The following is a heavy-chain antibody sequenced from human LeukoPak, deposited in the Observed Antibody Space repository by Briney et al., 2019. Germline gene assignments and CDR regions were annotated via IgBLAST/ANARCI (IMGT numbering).Heavy chain of an antibody. Sequence: GGSLRLSCAASGFTFSGHYMDWVRQAPGKGLEWVGRTRNKANSYTTEYAASVKGRLTISRDDSKNSLYLQMNSLKTEDTAVYYCARAVGYCSGGSCYTQAAFDIWGQGTMVTVSS. D-gene: IGHD2-15*01. J-gene: IGHJ3*02. V-gene: IGHV3-72*01. CDR3: ARAVGYCSGGSCYTQAAFDI. CDR1: GFTFSGHY. CDR2: TRNKANSYTT.